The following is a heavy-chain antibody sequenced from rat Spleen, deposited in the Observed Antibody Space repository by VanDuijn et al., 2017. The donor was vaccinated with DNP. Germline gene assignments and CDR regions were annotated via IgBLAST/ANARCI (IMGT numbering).Heavy chain of an antibody. CDR2: IIYDGSRT. CDR1: GFTFSGYN. CDR3: ATHADNYYPNWFPY. V-gene: IGHV5S10*01. D-gene: IGHD1-6*01. J-gene: IGHJ3*01. Sequence: EVQLVESGGGLVQPGRSMKLSCAASGFTFSGYNMAWVRQAPKKGLEWVATIIYDGSRTYYLHSVKGRFTISRDTAKSTLYLQMDSLRSEDTAPYYCATHADNYYPNWFPYWCQGTLVTVSS.